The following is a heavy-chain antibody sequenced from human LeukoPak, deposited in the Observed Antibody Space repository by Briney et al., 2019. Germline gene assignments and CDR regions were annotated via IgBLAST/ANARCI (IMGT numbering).Heavy chain of an antibody. J-gene: IGHJ4*02. Sequence: NPGGSLRLSCAASGLTFSSHWMHWVRQAPGKGLEWVSGISGSGGRTYYAGSERGRFTISRDNSKNRLYLQMNSLRAEDTALYYCAKRDYYDSNGYFFPYYFDNWGQGTLVAVSS. CDR2: ISGSGGRT. D-gene: IGHD3-22*01. CDR3: AKRDYYDSNGYFFPYYFDN. CDR1: GLTFSSHW. V-gene: IGHV3-23*01.